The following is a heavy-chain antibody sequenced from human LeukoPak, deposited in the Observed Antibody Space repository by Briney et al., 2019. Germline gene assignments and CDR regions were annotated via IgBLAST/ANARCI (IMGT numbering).Heavy chain of an antibody. J-gene: IGHJ4*02. CDR1: GDSVSSNSAA. CDR2: TYYRSKWYN. Sequence: SQTLSLTCAISGDSVSSNSAAWNWIRQSPLRGLEWLGRTYYRSKWYNDYAVSVKSRITINPDTSKNQFSLQLNSVTPEDTAVYYCAREFYSSSWNDVLPIDYWGQGTLVTVSS. CDR3: AREFYSSSWNDVLPIDY. D-gene: IGHD6-13*01. V-gene: IGHV6-1*01.